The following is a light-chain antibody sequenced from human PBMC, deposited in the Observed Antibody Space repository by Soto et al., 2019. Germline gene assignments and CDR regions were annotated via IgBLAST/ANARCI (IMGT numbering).Light chain of an antibody. J-gene: IGKJ2*01. CDR3: QQFSSSTGT. CDR2: GAS. V-gene: IGKV3-20*01. CDR1: QSVSSSY. Sequence: EVVLTQSPGTLSLFPGERATLSCRASQSVSSSYLAWYQQKPGQAPRLLIYGASSRATGIPDRFTGSGSETDFTLTISRLEPDDFAVYYCQQFSSSTGTFGQGTTLEIK.